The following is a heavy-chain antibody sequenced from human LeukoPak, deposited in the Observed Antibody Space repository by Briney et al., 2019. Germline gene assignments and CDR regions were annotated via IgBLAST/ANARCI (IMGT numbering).Heavy chain of an antibody. V-gene: IGHV3-23*01. CDR2: ISASGGST. CDR3: TRGGLYGGSSAFDY. CDR1: GFTFSSYA. Sequence: PGGSLRLSCAASGFTFSSYAMSWVRQAPGKGLEWVSSISASGGSTYYADSVKGRFTISRDNSKNTLYLQMNSLRAEDTAVYYCTRGGLYGGSSAFDYWGQGTLVTVSS. D-gene: IGHD4-23*01. J-gene: IGHJ4*02.